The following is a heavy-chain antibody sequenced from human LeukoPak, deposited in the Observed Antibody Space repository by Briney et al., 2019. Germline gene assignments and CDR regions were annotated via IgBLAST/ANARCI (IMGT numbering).Heavy chain of an antibody. J-gene: IGHJ4*02. D-gene: IGHD2-21*01. CDR1: GYTFTSYG. CDR3: ARSDGILVGVKAN. CDR2: ISAYNGNT. Sequence: ASVKVSCKASGYTFTSYGISWVRQAPGQGLGWMGWISAYNGNTNYAQTFQGRVTMTRNTSISTAYMELSSLRSEDTAVYYCARSDGILVGVKANWGQGTLVTVSS. V-gene: IGHV1-18*01.